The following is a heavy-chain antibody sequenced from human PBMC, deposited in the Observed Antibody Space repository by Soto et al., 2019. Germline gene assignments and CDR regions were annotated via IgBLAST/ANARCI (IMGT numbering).Heavy chain of an antibody. D-gene: IGHD3-9*01. CDR2: IRGDGGQT. CDR1: GFTFTSYG. Sequence: GGSLRLSCTASGFTFTSYGMGWVRQAPGKGLQWVSTIRGDGGQTHYTDSLKGRFSISRDNSKNTVYLQMDSLRAEDTAMYFCARDVGLDSDDFFAYWGQGTQVTVSS. J-gene: IGHJ4*02. CDR3: ARDVGLDSDDFFAY. V-gene: IGHV3-23*01.